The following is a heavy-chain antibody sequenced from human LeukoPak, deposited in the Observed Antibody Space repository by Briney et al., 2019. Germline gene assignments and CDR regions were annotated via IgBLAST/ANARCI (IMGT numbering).Heavy chain of an antibody. CDR3: ARKLYSDNSHDAFDI. Sequence: GGSLRLSCAASGFTFSSYAMSWVRQAPGKGLEWVSAISGSGGSTYYADSVKGRFTISRDNSKNTLYLQMNSLRAEDTAVYYCARKLYSDNSHDAFDIWGQGTMVIVSS. CDR1: GFTFSSYA. D-gene: IGHD1-26*01. CDR2: ISGSGGST. V-gene: IGHV3-23*01. J-gene: IGHJ3*02.